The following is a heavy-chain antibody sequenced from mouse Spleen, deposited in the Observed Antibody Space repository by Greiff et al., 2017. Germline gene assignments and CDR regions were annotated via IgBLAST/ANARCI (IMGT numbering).Heavy chain of an antibody. Sequence: EVQLVESGGGLVQPKGSLKLSCAASGFTFNTYAMHWVRQAPGKGLEWVARIRSKSSNYATYYADSVKDRFTISRDDSQSMLYLQMNNLKTEDTAMYYCVRDELDYYGSSYWYFDVWGAGTTVTVSS. J-gene: IGHJ1*01. CDR3: VRDELDYYGSSYWYFDV. V-gene: IGHV10-3*01. CDR1: GFTFNTYA. CDR2: IRSKSSNYAT. D-gene: IGHD1-1*01.